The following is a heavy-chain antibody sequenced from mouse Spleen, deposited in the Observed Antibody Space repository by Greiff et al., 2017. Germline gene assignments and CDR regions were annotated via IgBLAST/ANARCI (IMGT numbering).Heavy chain of an antibody. CDR3: ASRNYEAWFAY. J-gene: IGHJ3*01. CDR2: IHPNSGST. Sequence: QVQLQQSGAELVKPGASVKLSCKASGYTFTSYWMHWVKQRPGQGLEWIGMIHPNSGSTNYNEKFKSKATLTVDKSSSTAYMQLSSLTSEDSAVYYCASRNYEAWFAYWGQGTLVTVSA. CDR1: GYTFTSYW. D-gene: IGHD2-1*01. V-gene: IGHV1-64*01.